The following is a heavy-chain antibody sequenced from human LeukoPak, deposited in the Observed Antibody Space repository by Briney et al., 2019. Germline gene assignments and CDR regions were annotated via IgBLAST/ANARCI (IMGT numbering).Heavy chain of an antibody. Sequence: GGSLRLSCAASGFIFSSYAMDWVRQAPGKGLEWVAVISYDGSNKYYADSVKGRLTISRDNSKNTVYLQMNSLRAEDTAVYYCARDALLYSYDYDYFDYWGQGTLATVSS. V-gene: IGHV3-30*04. CDR3: ARDALLYSYDYDYFDY. CDR1: GFIFSSYA. CDR2: ISYDGSNK. J-gene: IGHJ4*02. D-gene: IGHD3-16*01.